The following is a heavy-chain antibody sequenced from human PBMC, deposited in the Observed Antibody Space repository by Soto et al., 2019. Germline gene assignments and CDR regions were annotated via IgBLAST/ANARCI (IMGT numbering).Heavy chain of an antibody. CDR2: IYSSGST. CDR1: GGAISTYY. Sequence: PSETLSLTCTVSGGAISTYYWTWIRQPAGKGLEWIGRIYSSGSTKYNPSLQSRVTMSLDTSNNQFYLRLTSVTAADTAVYYCARGQRFSDWFDPWGQGTLVTVSS. D-gene: IGHD3-3*01. V-gene: IGHV4-4*07. CDR3: ARGQRFSDWFDP. J-gene: IGHJ5*02.